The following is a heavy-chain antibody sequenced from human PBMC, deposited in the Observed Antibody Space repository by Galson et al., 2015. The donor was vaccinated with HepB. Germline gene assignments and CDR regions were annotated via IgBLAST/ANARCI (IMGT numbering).Heavy chain of an antibody. J-gene: IGHJ5*02. CDR1: GFTFNSFY. CDR3: ARDGPQWELGGDWLDP. CDR2: ISSDGSDT. Sequence: SLRLSCAASGFTFNSFYMHWVRQAPGEGLVWVSRISSDGSDTTYADSVRGRFTISRDNTRDTLYLEMKSLRAEDTALYYCARDGPQWELGGDWLDPWGQGTLVTVSS. D-gene: IGHD7-27*01. V-gene: IGHV3-74*01.